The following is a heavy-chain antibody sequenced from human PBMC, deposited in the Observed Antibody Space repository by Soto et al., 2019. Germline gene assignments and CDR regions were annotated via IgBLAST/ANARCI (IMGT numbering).Heavy chain of an antibody. V-gene: IGHV4-31*03. J-gene: IGHJ5*02. CDR3: ARVYVSCSSTSCYRNWFDP. CDR2: IYYSGST. D-gene: IGHD2-2*01. CDR1: GGSISSGGYY. Sequence: QVQLQESGPGLVKPSQTLSLTCTVSGGSISSGGYYWSWIRQHPGKGLEWIGYIYYSGSTYYNPSLKSRVTISVDTSKNQFSLKLSSVTAADTAVYYCARVYVSCSSTSCYRNWFDPWGQGTLVTVSS.